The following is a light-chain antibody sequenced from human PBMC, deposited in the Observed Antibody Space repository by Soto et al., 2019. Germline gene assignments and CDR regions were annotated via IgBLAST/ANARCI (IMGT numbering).Light chain of an antibody. V-gene: IGLV2-8*01. Sequence: QSALTQPASVSGSPGQSITISCTGTSSDVGAYNLVSWYQQHPGRAPKLVIFEVTKRPSGVPGRFSGSKSGNTASLTVSGLQDDDEADYFCSSYSRSNDYVVFGGGTKVTVL. CDR3: SSYSRSNDYVV. CDR2: EVT. CDR1: SSDVGAYNL. J-gene: IGLJ2*01.